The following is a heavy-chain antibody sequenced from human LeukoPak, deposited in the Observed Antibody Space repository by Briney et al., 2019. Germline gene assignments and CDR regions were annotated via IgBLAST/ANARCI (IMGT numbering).Heavy chain of an antibody. V-gene: IGHV3-23*01. CDR2: ISGSGGST. D-gene: IGHD6-19*01. J-gene: IGHJ4*02. CDR1: GFTFSSYA. Sequence: GGSLRLSCVASGFTFSSYAMSWVRQAPGKGLEWVSAISGSGGSTYYTDSVKGRFTISRDNSKNTLYLQMNSLRAEDTAVYYCAKDRGRIAVAGSDYWGQGTLVTVSS. CDR3: AKDRGRIAVAGSDY.